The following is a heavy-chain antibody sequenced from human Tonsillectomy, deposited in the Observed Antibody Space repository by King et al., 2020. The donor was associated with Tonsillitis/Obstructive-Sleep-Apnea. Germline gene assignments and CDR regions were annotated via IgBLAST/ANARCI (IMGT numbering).Heavy chain of an antibody. CDR3: ARVSAFAWELLPVDP. Sequence: VQLVESGAEVKKPGASVKVSCKASGYTFTSYAIISVRQAPGQGLEWMGWISAYNGDTNYAQKLQGRVTMTTDTSTNTAYMQLWSLRSDDTAVYYCARVSAFAWELLPVDPWGQGTLVTVSS. V-gene: IGHV1-18*01. D-gene: IGHD1-26*01. CDR1: GYTFTSYA. CDR2: ISAYNGDT. J-gene: IGHJ5*02.